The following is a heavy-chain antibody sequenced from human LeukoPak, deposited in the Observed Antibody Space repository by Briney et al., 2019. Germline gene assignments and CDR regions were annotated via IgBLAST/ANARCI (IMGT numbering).Heavy chain of an antibody. CDR1: GLTFSSYA. V-gene: IGHV3-30*04. CDR3: ARERVRGYSYGYLDY. Sequence: PGRSLRLSCAASGLTFSSYAMHWVRQAPGKGLAWVAVISYVGSNKYYADSVKGRFTISRDNSKNTLYLQMNSLRAEDTAVYYCARERVRGYSYGYLDYWGQGTLVTVSS. D-gene: IGHD5-18*01. J-gene: IGHJ4*02. CDR2: ISYVGSNK.